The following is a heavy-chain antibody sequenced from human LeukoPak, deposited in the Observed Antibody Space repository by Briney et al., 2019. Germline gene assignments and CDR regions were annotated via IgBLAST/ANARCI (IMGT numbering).Heavy chain of an antibody. Sequence: GASVKVSCKASGYTFTAHYLHWVRQAPGQGLEWMGWIDPNSGVTNSAQKFRGRVTVTRDTSISTAYMELSWLSSDDTAVYCCARSTSIGVRVEAPYDSWGQGSLVTVSS. CDR2: IDPNSGVT. J-gene: IGHJ4*02. V-gene: IGHV1-2*02. CDR1: GYTFTAHY. D-gene: IGHD6-6*01. CDR3: ARSTSIGVRVEAPYDS.